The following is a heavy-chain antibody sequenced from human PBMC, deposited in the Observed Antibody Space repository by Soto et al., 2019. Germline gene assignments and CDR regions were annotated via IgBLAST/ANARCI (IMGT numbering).Heavy chain of an antibody. CDR1: GYTFTSYG. J-gene: IGHJ4*02. V-gene: IGHV1-18*01. CDR2: ISAYNGDT. Sequence: ASVKVSCKASGYTFTSYGISWVRQAPGQGLEWMGWISAYNGDTNNAQKLQGRVTMTADTSTTTAYKELRDLRSDDTAVYYCARGPRYSNSWYRPDYWGQGTLVTVSS. CDR3: ARGPRYSNSWYRPDY. D-gene: IGHD6-13*01.